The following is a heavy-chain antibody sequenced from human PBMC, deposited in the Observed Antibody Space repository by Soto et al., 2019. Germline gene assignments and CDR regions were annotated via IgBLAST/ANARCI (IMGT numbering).Heavy chain of an antibody. V-gene: IGHV2-5*02. Sequence: QITLKESGPTLVKPTQTLTLTCTFSGFSLSTSGVGVGWIRQPPGKALEWLGIIYWDDDKRYSPPLKSRLTITKDTSKNQVVLTMTNMDPVDTATYYCAHAKHPVAWLRGAEWFDPWGQGTLVTVSS. CDR2: IYWDDDK. J-gene: IGHJ5*02. CDR1: GFSLSTSGVG. D-gene: IGHD5-18*01. CDR3: AHAKHPVAWLRGAEWFDP.